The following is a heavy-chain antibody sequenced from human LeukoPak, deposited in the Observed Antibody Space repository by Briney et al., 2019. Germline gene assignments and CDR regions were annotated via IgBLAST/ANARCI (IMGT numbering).Heavy chain of an antibody. V-gene: IGHV3-23*01. CDR3: ARDPNGDYIGAFDM. D-gene: IGHD4-17*01. J-gene: IGHJ3*02. CDR1: GFTFSAYA. Sequence: GGSLRLSCTASGFTFSAYAMMWVRQAPGKGPEWVSAIRGGGGSALYADSMKGRFTISRDNSKYTLFLQMNSLRAEDTAVYYCARDPNGDYIGAFDMWGPGTMVTVSS. CDR2: IRGGGGSA.